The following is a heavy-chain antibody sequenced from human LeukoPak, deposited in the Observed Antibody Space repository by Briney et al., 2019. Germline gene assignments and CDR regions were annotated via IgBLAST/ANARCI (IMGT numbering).Heavy chain of an antibody. V-gene: IGHV1-2*02. CDR3: ARAEKQIAAAGVFDAFDI. Sequence: ASVKVSCKAAGYTFTGYYMHWVGQAPGQGLEWMGWINPNSGGTNYALKFQGRVTMTRDTSISTAYMELSRLRSDDTAVYYCARAEKQIAAAGVFDAFDIWGQGTMVTVSS. D-gene: IGHD6-13*01. CDR2: INPNSGGT. J-gene: IGHJ3*02. CDR1: GYTFTGYY.